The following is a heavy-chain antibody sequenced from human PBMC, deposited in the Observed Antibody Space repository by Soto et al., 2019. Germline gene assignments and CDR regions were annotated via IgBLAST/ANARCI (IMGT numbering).Heavy chain of an antibody. CDR2: IYYSGNT. CDR3: ARVSSDWFDP. D-gene: IGHD3-10*01. CDR1: GDPLNTGGYY. V-gene: IGHV4-31*03. Sequence: QVQLQESGPGLVEPSQTLALTCTVSGDPLNTGGYYWSWIRHLPGKGLEWLGYIYYSGNTYYNPSLKGRVNISGDMSKKQFSLRLSSLTAADTAVYHCARVSSDWFDPWGPGIQVTVSS. J-gene: IGHJ5*02.